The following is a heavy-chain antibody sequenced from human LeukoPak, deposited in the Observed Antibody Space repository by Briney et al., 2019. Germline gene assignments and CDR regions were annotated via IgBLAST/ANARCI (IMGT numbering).Heavy chain of an antibody. J-gene: IGHJ4*02. CDR2: IWFDGSVK. Sequence: GGSLRLSCAASGFTFNTHGMHWVRQAPGKGLEWVAAIWFDGSVKHYSDAVKGRFTISRDNSLNTLYLQINSLRVEDTAIYYCAKDTAVQFLEPAFWGQGTLVTVSS. D-gene: IGHD3-3*01. V-gene: IGHV3-33*06. CDR1: GFTFNTHG. CDR3: AKDTAVQFLEPAF.